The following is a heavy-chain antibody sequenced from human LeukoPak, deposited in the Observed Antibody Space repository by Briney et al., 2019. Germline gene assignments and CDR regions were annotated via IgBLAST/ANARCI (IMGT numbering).Heavy chain of an antibody. V-gene: IGHV4-39*01. D-gene: IGHD2/OR15-2a*01. J-gene: IGHJ4*02. CDR2: IYYTGST. CDR1: GGSISSGNYY. CDR3: ASLKVPGHFEY. Sequence: SETLSLTCTVSGGSISSGNYYWAWIRQPPGKGLEWIANIYYTGSTYYNPSLKNRVTISVDTSKNQFSLKVMSVTAADTAVYYCASLKVPGHFEYWGQGTLVTLSS.